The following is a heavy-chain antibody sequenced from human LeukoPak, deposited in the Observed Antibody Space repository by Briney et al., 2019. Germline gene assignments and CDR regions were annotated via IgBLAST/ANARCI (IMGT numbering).Heavy chain of an antibody. V-gene: IGHV3-69-1*01. CDR2: ISSSNTI. J-gene: IGHJ4*02. CDR1: GFTFSYYN. D-gene: IGHD5-18*01. Sequence: GGSLRLSCAASGFTFSYYNMNWVRQAPGKGLEWVSYISSSNTIYYADSVKGRSTISRDNAKNSLYLQMNSLRAEDAAVYYCARVQLWSDYWGQGTLVTVSS. CDR3: ARVQLWSDY.